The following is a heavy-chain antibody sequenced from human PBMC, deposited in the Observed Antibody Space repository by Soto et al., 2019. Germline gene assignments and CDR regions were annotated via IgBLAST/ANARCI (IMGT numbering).Heavy chain of an antibody. J-gene: IGHJ4*02. CDR2: ISYDGSNK. Sequence: PGGSLRLSCAASGFTFSSYGMHWVRQAPGKGLEWVAVISYDGSNKYYADSVKGRFTISRDNSKNTLYLQMNSLRAEDTAVYYCATKFRDIVLVPAHWGQGTLVTVSS. CDR3: ATKFRDIVLVPAH. D-gene: IGHD2-2*01. CDR1: GFTFSSYG. V-gene: IGHV3-30*03.